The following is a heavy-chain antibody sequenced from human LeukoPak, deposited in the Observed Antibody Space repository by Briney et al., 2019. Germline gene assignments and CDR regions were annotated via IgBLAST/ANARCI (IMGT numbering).Heavy chain of an antibody. Sequence: GGSLRLSCAASGFTFSSYSMNWVRQAPGKGLEWVSYISSSSSTIYYADSVKGRFTISRDNAKNSLYLQMNSLRAEDTAVYYCAREEQQLVTNCFDPWGQGTLVTVSS. CDR3: AREEQQLVTNCFDP. D-gene: IGHD6-13*01. J-gene: IGHJ5*02. V-gene: IGHV3-48*04. CDR1: GFTFSSYS. CDR2: ISSSSSTI.